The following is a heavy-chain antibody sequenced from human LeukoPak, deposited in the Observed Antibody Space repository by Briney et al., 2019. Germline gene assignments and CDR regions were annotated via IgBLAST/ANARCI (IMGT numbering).Heavy chain of an antibody. V-gene: IGHV3-21*01. J-gene: IGHJ4*02. CDR2: ISSSSSYI. Sequence: PGGSLRLSCAASGFTFSSYSMNWVRQAPGKGLEWVSSISSSSSYIYYADSVKSRFTISRDNAKNSLYLQMNSLRAEDTAVYYCARFNLYYDSSGYYRVFDYWGQGTLVTVSS. CDR3: ARFNLYYDSSGYYRVFDY. D-gene: IGHD3-22*01. CDR1: GFTFSSYS.